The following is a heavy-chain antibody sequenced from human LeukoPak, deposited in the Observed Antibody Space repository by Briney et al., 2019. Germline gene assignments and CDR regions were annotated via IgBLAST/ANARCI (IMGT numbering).Heavy chain of an antibody. Sequence: PSETLSLTCAVSGYSISSGYYWGWIRQPPGKGLEWIGSIYHSGSTYYNPSLKSRVTISVDTSKNQFSLKLSSVTAADTAVYYCASIDFCSGYPNWFDPWGQGTLVTVSS. CDR1: GYSISSGYY. V-gene: IGHV4-38-2*01. J-gene: IGHJ5*02. D-gene: IGHD3-3*01. CDR2: IYHSGST. CDR3: ASIDFCSGYPNWFDP.